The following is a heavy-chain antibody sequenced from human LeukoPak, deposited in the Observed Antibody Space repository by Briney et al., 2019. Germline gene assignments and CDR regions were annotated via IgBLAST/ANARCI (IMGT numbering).Heavy chain of an antibody. J-gene: IGHJ6*03. Sequence: SVKVSCKASGGTFNNYPITWVRQAPGQGLEWMGGIIPRFETANYAQKFQDRVTITADKSTNTVYMELSSLRFEDAAVYYCARETGTTDFYYYMDVWGKGTTVTVSS. CDR2: IIPRFETA. CDR1: GGTFNNYP. CDR3: ARETGTTDFYYYMDV. D-gene: IGHD1-1*01. V-gene: IGHV1-69*06.